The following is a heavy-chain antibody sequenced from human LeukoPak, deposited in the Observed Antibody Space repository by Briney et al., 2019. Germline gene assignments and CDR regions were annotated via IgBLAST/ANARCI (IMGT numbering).Heavy chain of an antibody. D-gene: IGHD2-15*01. CDR2: ISGSGGST. Sequence: GGSLRLSCAASGFTFSSYAMSWVRQAPGKGLEWVSAISGSGGSTYYANSVKGRFTISRDNSKNTLYLQMNSLRAEDTAVYYCAKDGSVVVAAAPDYWGQGTLVTVSS. J-gene: IGHJ4*02. V-gene: IGHV3-23*01. CDR3: AKDGSVVVAAAPDY. CDR1: GFTFSSYA.